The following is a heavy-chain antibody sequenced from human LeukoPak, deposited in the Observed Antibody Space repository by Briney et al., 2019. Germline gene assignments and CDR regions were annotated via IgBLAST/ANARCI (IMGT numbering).Heavy chain of an antibody. CDR3: ARDINWGQVDY. J-gene: IGHJ4*02. CDR2: INGDGSAT. CDR1: GFTFSGHW. V-gene: IGHV3-74*01. Sequence: QPGGSLRLSCAASGFTFSGHWMSWLRQAPGKGLAWVSRINGDGSATNYAGSMKGRFTISRDNAKNILYLQMNSLREDDTAVYYCARDINWGQVDYWGQGTLVTVSS. D-gene: IGHD7-27*01.